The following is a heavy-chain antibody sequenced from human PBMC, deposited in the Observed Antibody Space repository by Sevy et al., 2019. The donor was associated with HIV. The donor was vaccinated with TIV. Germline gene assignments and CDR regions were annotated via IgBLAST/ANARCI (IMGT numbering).Heavy chain of an antibody. D-gene: IGHD6-19*01. J-gene: IGHJ5*02. Sequence: GGSLRLSCAASGFIFSDYYMNWIRQTPGKGLEWVSYISNTGTTIYYADSVKGRFTISRDNAKNSLYLQMNSLRAEDTAVYYCARDRGGVAVIDPWGQGTLVTVSS. CDR2: ISNTGTTI. CDR3: ARDRGGVAVIDP. CDR1: GFIFSDYY. V-gene: IGHV3-11*01.